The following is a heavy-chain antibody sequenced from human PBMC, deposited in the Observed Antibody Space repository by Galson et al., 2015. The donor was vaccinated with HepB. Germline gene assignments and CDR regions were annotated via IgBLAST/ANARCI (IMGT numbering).Heavy chain of an antibody. V-gene: IGHV1-58*02. CDR1: GYTLTELS. D-gene: IGHD3-3*01. Sequence: SVKVSCKVYGYTLTELSMHWVRQARGQRLEWIGWIVVGSGNTNYAQKFQERVTITRDMSTSTAYMELSSLRSEDTAVYYCAAAHITIFGPRFDPWGQGTLVTVSS. CDR2: IVVGSGNT. J-gene: IGHJ5*02. CDR3: AAAHITIFGPRFDP.